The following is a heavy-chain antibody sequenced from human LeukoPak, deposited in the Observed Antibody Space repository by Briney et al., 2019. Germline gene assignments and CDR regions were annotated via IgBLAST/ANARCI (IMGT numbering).Heavy chain of an antibody. CDR2: ISHSGRT. J-gene: IGHJ4*02. CDR1: GYSITSGYY. V-gene: IGHV4-38-2*02. Sequence: SETLSLTCTVTGYSITSGYYWGWIRQPPGKGLEWIATISHSGRTYYNPSLKSRVTISVDRSKNQFSLKLTSVSAADTAVYYCARDPERGSCWYYWGQGTLVTVSS. CDR3: ARDPERGSCWYY. D-gene: IGHD6-13*01.